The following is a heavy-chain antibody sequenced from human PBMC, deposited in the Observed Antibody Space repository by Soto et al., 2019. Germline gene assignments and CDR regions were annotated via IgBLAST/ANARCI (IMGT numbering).Heavy chain of an antibody. CDR1: GFTFSSYG. J-gene: IGHJ3*02. D-gene: IGHD3-9*01. Sequence: QVQLVESGGGVVQPGRSLRLSCAASGFTFSSYGMHWVRQAPGKGLEWVAGIRYDGSNKYYADSVKGRFTISRDNSKNTLYLQMHSLRAEDTAVYYDASPGLTHDAFDIWGQGTMVTVSS. CDR2: IRYDGSNK. CDR3: ASPGLTHDAFDI. V-gene: IGHV3-33*01.